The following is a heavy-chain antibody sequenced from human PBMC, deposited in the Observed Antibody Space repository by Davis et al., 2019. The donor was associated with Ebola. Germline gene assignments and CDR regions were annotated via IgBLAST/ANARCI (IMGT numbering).Heavy chain of an antibody. J-gene: IGHJ5*02. CDR3: ARGVVVGANWFDP. Sequence: AASVKVSCKASGGTFSSYAISWVRQAPGQGLEWMGWINTNIGNPTYAQGFTGRFVFSLDTSVSTAYLQISSLKAEDTAVYYCARGVVVGANWFDPWGQGTLVTVSS. CDR1: GGTFSSYA. CDR2: INTNIGNP. D-gene: IGHD2-15*01. V-gene: IGHV7-4-1*02.